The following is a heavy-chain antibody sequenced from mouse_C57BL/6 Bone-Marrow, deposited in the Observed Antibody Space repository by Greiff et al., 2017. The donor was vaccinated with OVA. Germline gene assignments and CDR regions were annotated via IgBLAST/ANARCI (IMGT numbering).Heavy chain of an antibody. D-gene: IGHD2-4*01. CDR2: IRSGGDYM. Sequence: EVQGVESGEGLVKPGGSLKLSCAASGFTFSSYAMSWVRQTPEKRLEWVAYIRSGGDYMYYADTVKGRFTISRDNARNTLYLQMSSLKSEDTAMYYCTRDDYDGEDYFDYWGQGTTLTVSS. J-gene: IGHJ2*01. V-gene: IGHV5-9-1*02. CDR3: TRDDYDGEDYFDY. CDR1: GFTFSSYA.